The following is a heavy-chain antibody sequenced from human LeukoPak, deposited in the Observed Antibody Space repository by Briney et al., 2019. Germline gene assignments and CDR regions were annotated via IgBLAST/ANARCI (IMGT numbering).Heavy chain of an antibody. Sequence: SVKVSCKASGYTFTNYGISWVRQAPGQGLEWMGWISAHNGNVKYAQNLQGRVTMTTDTSTSTAYMELRSLRSDDTAVYYCARDLFVVSFDYWGQGTLVTVSS. J-gene: IGHJ4*02. D-gene: IGHD5/OR15-5a*01. CDR3: ARDLFVVSFDY. CDR1: GYTFTNYG. CDR2: ISAHNGNV. V-gene: IGHV1-18*01.